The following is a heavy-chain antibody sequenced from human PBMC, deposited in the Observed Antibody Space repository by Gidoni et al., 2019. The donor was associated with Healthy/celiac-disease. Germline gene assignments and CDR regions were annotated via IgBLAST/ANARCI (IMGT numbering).Heavy chain of an antibody. J-gene: IGHJ6*02. CDR2: INIDGSST. CDR1: AFSFSSYW. D-gene: IGHD6-19*01. CDR3: AREEYGSSGWYVGYYYGMDV. V-gene: IGHV3-74*01. Sequence: EVQMVESGGGLVQPGGSLSLSCAASAFSFSSYWLTCVRQDPGEGLVWVSRINIDGSSTSYADSVKGRFTISRDNAKNTLYLQMNSLRAEDTAVYYCAREEYGSSGWYVGYYYGMDVWGQGTTVTVSS.